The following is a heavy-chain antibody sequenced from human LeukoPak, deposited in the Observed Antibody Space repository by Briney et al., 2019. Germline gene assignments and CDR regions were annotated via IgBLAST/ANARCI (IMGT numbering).Heavy chain of an antibody. CDR3: AREALRITIFGVVNINLYYYYMDV. Sequence: SETLSLTCTVSGGSINYNYWSWIRQPAGKGLEWIGRIYTSGSTNYNPSLKSRVTISGDTSKNQFSLKLSSVTAADTAVYYCAREALRITIFGVVNINLYYYYMDVWGKGTTVTVSS. CDR2: IYTSGST. CDR1: GGSINYNY. V-gene: IGHV4-4*07. D-gene: IGHD3-3*01. J-gene: IGHJ6*03.